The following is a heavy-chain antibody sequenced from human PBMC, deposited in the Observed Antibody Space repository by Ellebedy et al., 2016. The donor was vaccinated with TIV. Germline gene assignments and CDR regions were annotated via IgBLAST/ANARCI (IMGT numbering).Heavy chain of an antibody. CDR2: IDVGGRST. CDR1: GFTFSSYV. D-gene: IGHD3-16*01. Sequence: GESLKIPCASPGFTFSSYVMHWVRQAPGKGLELVSGIDVGGRSTGYAGSVRGRFTISGNNSRSTLFLQMNSLRPEDSAVYYCANLYGNLGGDDYWGQGTLVTVSS. CDR3: ANLYGNLGGDDY. V-gene: IGHV3-23*01. J-gene: IGHJ4*02.